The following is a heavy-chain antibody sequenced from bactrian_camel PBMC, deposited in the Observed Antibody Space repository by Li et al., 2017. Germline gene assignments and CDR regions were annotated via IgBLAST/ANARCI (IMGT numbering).Heavy chain of an antibody. Sequence: DVQLVESGGALVRPGGSLRLSCTTSGFVFSGADMSWVRQAPGKGLQWVASALHDHNIYYADSVKGRFTISQDNAKNTVYLQMDSLKPEDTAMYYCVRAVRLATIMDVAWGAMDTWGKGTQVTVS. J-gene: IGHJ7*01. CDR1: GFVFSGAD. D-gene: IGHD3*01. V-gene: IGHV3S10*01. CDR2: ALHDHNI.